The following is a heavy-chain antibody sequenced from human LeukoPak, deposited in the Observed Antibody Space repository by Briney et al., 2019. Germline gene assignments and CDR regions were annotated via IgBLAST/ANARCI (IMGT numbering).Heavy chain of an antibody. D-gene: IGHD3-3*01. CDR3: ARGRSGRPGYFDY. CDR2: INPNSGGT. CDR1: GYTFTGYY. V-gene: IGHV1-2*04. J-gene: IGHJ4*02. Sequence: GASVKVSCKASGYTFTGYYMHWVRQAPGQGLEWMGWINPNSGGTNYAQKFQGWVTMTRDTSISTAYMELSRLRSDDTAVYYCARGRSGRPGYFDYWGQGTLVTVSS.